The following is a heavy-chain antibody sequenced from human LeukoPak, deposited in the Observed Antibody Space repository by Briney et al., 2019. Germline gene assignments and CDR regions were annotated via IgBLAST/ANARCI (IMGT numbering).Heavy chain of an antibody. Sequence: GRCLRLSCAASLLTFSSYGMHGVRQAPGKGVEWVAVISYDGSNKYYADSVQGRFTISRDNTKNTLYLQMNSLRAEDTAVYYCAKETLSGDSFAGGAFDIWGQGTMVTVSS. CDR1: LLTFSSYG. D-gene: IGHD2-21*02. J-gene: IGHJ3*02. CDR2: ISYDGSNK. CDR3: AKETLSGDSFAGGAFDI. V-gene: IGHV3-30*18.